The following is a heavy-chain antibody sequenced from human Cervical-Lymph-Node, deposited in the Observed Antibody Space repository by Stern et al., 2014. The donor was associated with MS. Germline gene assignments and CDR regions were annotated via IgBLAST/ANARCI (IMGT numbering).Heavy chain of an antibody. D-gene: IGHD6-13*01. J-gene: IGHJ4*02. CDR1: GGTFSTFD. Sequence: VQLVESGAEVKKPGSSMKVSCKASGGTFSTFDIIWVRQAPGQGLELLGGISPLFGTTNYVQKFQGRVTMTADESTGTAYMAFNSLRSEDTAVYYCARHQGGIAANWGQGTLVTVSS. CDR3: ARHQGGIAAN. V-gene: IGHV1-69*01. CDR2: ISPLFGTT.